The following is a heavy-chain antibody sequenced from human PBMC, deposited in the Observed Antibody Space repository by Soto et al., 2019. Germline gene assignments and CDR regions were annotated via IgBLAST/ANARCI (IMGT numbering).Heavy chain of an antibody. V-gene: IGHV3-23*01. D-gene: IGHD6-19*01. CDR3: AKGPSDGWYYFDY. CDR2: ISGSGGGT. Sequence: GGSLRLSCAASGFTFSNYVMTWVRQAPGKGLEWVSVISGSGGGTHYADSVRGQFTISRDNSKNTLYLHMNSLRDEDAALYYCAKGPSDGWYYFDYWGQGTLVTVSS. CDR1: GFTFSNYV. J-gene: IGHJ4*02.